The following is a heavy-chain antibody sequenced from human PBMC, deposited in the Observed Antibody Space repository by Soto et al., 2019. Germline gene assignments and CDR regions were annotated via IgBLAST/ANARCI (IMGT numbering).Heavy chain of an antibody. D-gene: IGHD6-13*01. Sequence: QVQLVESGGGVVQPGRSLRLSCAASGFTFSSYGMHWVRQAPGKGLEWVAVISYDGSNKYYADSVKGRFTISRDNSKNTLYLQMNSLRAEDTAVYYCAKDPLAIAAAGPTHVYYYGMDVWGQGTTVTVSS. J-gene: IGHJ6*02. CDR2: ISYDGSNK. CDR3: AKDPLAIAAAGPTHVYYYGMDV. V-gene: IGHV3-30*18. CDR1: GFTFSSYG.